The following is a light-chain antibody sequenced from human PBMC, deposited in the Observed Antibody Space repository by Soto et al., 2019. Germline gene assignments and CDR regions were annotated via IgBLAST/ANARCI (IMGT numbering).Light chain of an antibody. J-gene: IGKJ1*01. CDR3: QHFGSSLRR. Sequence: EIVLTQSPGTLSFSPGDRATLSCSASQSVSSHFLAWYQQKPGQAPRLLIHGTSSRATAIPDRFSGSGSGTDFTLTISSLEPEDFAVYYCQHFGSSLRRFGQGTKV. V-gene: IGKV3-20*01. CDR1: QSVSSHF. CDR2: GTS.